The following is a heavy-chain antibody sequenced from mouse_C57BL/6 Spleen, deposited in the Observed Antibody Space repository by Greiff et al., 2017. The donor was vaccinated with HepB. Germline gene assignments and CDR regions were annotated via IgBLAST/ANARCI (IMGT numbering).Heavy chain of an antibody. D-gene: IGHD4-1*02. CDR1: GYSITSGYY. V-gene: IGHV3-6*01. Sequence: DVQLQESGPGLVKPSQSLSLTCSVTGYSITSGYYWNWIRQFPGNKLEWMGYISYDGSNNYNPSLKNRISITRDTSKNQFFLKLNSVTTEDTATYYCARDPSTGTWFAYWGQGTLVTVSA. CDR3: ARDPSTGTWFAY. J-gene: IGHJ3*01. CDR2: ISYDGSN.